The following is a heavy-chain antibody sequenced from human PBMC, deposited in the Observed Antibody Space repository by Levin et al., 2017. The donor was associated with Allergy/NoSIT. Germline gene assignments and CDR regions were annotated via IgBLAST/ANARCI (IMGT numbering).Heavy chain of an antibody. J-gene: IGHJ6*02. CDR1: GYTFTGYY. D-gene: IGHD2-2*01. CDR3: ERFPPTYQHQENPQKDFYYGLDV. V-gene: IGHV1-2*02. CDR2: IDPFSGDT. Sequence: ASVKVSCKASGYTFTGYYVHWVRQAPGQGLEWMGWIDPFSGDTNYAQKFQGKVTMTRDTMNTAYLEVSKLRSDDTDVYYCERFPPTYQHQENPQKDFYYGLDVWGQGTTVIVSS.